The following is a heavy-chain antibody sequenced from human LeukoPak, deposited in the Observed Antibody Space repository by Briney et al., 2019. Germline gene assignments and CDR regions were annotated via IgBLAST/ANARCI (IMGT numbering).Heavy chain of an antibody. CDR3: ARGRVPAAIPYYYYGMDV. CDR1: GGSFSGYY. Sequence: SETLSLTCAVYGGSFSGYYWSWIRQPPGKWLEWLGEINHSGSTNYNPSLKSRVTISVDTSKNQFSLKLSSVTAADTAVYYCARGRVPAAIPYYYYGMDVWGKGTTVTVSS. J-gene: IGHJ6*04. V-gene: IGHV4-34*01. D-gene: IGHD2-2*01. CDR2: INHSGST.